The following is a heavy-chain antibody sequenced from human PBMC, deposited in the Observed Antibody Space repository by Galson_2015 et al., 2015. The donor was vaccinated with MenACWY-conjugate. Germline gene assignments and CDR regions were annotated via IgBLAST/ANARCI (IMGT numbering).Heavy chain of an antibody. V-gene: IGHV3-23*01. CDR3: AKGPLYDSSGSDSDYFEY. D-gene: IGHD3-22*01. Sequence: SLRLSCAASGFIFIKFSLTWIRQAPGKGLEWVAATSGSGGVTYHAASVKGRFTISRDNSKNTLYLQMNNLKAEDTARYFCAKGPLYDSSGSDSDYFEYWGQGTLVTVSS. J-gene: IGHJ4*01. CDR2: TSGSGGVT. CDR1: GFIFIKFS.